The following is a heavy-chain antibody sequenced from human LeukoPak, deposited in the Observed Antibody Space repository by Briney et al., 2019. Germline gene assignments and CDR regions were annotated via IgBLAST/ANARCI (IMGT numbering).Heavy chain of an antibody. D-gene: IGHD6-19*01. CDR2: ISHEGSQT. J-gene: IGHJ4*02. CDR1: GFTFSSYW. CDR3: ARTREQWQVLDY. V-gene: IGHV3-30*03. Sequence: GGSLRLSCAASGFTFSSYWMHWVRQAPGKGLEWVAVISHEGSQTYYADSVRGRFTISRDNSKNMVYLQMNSLRAEDTAVYYCARTREQWQVLDYWGQGTLVTVSS.